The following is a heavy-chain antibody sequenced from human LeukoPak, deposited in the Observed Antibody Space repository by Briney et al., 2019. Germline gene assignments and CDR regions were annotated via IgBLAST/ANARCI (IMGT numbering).Heavy chain of an antibody. CDR1: GGSISNYY. CDR2: IYDSGST. CDR3: AGHCSSSSCYGLDY. J-gene: IGHJ4*02. D-gene: IGHD2-2*01. V-gene: IGHV4-59*01. Sequence: PSETLSLTCTVSGGSISNYYWSWLRQPPGKGLEWIGYIYDSGSTNYNPSLKSRVTISVDTSKNQFSLKLSSVTAADTAVYYCAGHCSSSSCYGLDYWGQGTLVTVSS.